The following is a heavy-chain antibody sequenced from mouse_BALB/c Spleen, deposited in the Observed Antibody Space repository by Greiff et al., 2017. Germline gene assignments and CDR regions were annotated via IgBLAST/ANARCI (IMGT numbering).Heavy chain of an antibody. Sequence: QVQLQQSGAELVRPGTSVKVSCKASGYAFTNYLIEWVKQRPGQGLEWIGVINPGSGGTNYNEKFKGKATLTADKSSSTAYMQLSSLTSDDSAVYFCARSNYSPYYYAMDYWGQGTSVTVSS. CDR1: GYAFTNYL. CDR2: INPGSGGT. J-gene: IGHJ4*01. V-gene: IGHV1-54*01. D-gene: IGHD2-12*01. CDR3: ARSNYSPYYYAMDY.